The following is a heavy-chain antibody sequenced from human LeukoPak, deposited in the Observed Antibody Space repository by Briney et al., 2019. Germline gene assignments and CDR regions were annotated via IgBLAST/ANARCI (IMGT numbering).Heavy chain of an antibody. V-gene: IGHV3-74*01. CDR3: ARVGRGSRGWYKGAFDI. CDR1: GFTFSSYW. J-gene: IGHJ3*02. CDR2: INSDGSST. D-gene: IGHD6-19*01. Sequence: PGGSLRLSCAASGFTFSSYWMHWVRQAPGKGLVWVSRINSDGSSTSYADSVKGRFTISRDNAKNTLYLQMNSLRAEDTAVYYCARVGRGSRGWYKGAFDIWGQGTMVTVSS.